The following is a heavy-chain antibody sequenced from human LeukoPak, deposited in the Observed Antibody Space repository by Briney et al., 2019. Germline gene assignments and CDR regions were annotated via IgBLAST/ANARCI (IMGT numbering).Heavy chain of an antibody. D-gene: IGHD6-6*01. CDR3: ARGGYSSSSEGDWFDP. CDR2: INPSGGST. V-gene: IGHV1-46*01. J-gene: IGHJ5*02. CDR1: GYTFTSYY. Sequence: GASVKVSCKASGYTFTSYYMHWVRQAPGQGLEWMGIINPSGGSTSYAQKFQGRVTMTRDMSTSTVYMELSSLRSEDTAVYYCARGGYSSSSEGDWFDPWGQGALVTVSS.